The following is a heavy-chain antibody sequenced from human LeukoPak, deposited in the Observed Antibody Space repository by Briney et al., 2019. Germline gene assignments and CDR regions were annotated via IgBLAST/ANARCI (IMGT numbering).Heavy chain of an antibody. D-gene: IGHD4-17*01. J-gene: IGHJ6*02. CDR1: GFTFSSYA. CDR2: ISGSGGST. CDR3: AKDDGDYPHYYYYGMDV. Sequence: PGGSLRLSCAASGFTFSSYAMSWARQAPGKGLEWVSAISGSGGSTYYADTVKGRFTISRDNSKNTLYLQMNSLRAEDTAVYYCAKDDGDYPHYYYYGMDVWGQGTTVTVSS. V-gene: IGHV3-23*01.